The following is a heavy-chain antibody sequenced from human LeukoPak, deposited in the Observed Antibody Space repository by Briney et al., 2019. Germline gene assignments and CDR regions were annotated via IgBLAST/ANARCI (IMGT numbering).Heavy chain of an antibody. Sequence: SEILSLTCTVSGGSISSYYWSWIRQPPGKGLDWIGYIYYSGSTNYNPSLKSRVTISVDTSKNQFSLKLSSVTAADTAVYYCARRDSSSCIDYWGQGTLVTVSS. J-gene: IGHJ4*02. CDR1: GGSISSYY. D-gene: IGHD6-13*01. CDR3: ARRDSSSCIDY. CDR2: IYYSGST. V-gene: IGHV4-59*08.